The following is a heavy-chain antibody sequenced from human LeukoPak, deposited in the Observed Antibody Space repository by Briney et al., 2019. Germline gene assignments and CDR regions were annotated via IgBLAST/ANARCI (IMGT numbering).Heavy chain of an antibody. CDR1: GFTFSSYE. CDR2: INHSGST. Sequence: LRLSCAASGFTFSSYEMNWVRQPPGKGLEWIGEINHSGSTNYNPSLKSRVTISVDTSKNQFSLKLSSVTAADTAVYYCARGGPSDVWGQGTTVTVSS. CDR3: ARGGPSDV. J-gene: IGHJ6*02. V-gene: IGHV4-34*01.